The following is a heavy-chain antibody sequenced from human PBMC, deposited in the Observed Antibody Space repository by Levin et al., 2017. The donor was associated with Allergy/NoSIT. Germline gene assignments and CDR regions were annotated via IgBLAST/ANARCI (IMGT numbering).Heavy chain of an antibody. J-gene: IGHJ4*02. Sequence: ASVKVSCKASGYTFTSYDINWVRQATGQGLEWMGWMNPNSGNTGYAQKLQGRVTMTRNTSISTAYMELSSLRSEDRAVYYCARGTGMTTVTTNDYWGQGTLVTVSS. CDR2: MNPNSGNT. V-gene: IGHV1-8*01. D-gene: IGHD4-17*01. CDR1: GYTFTSYD. CDR3: ARGTGMTTVTTNDY.